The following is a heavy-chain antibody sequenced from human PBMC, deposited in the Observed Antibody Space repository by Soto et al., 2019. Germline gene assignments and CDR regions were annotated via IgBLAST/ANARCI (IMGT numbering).Heavy chain of an antibody. D-gene: IGHD3-3*01. CDR3: ARGYYEFYSDY. V-gene: IGHV1-69*13. Sequence: ASVKVSCKASGGTFSSYAISWVRQAPGQGLERMGGIIPIVGTANYAQKFQGRVTITADESTSTAYMELSSLRSEDTAVYYCARGYYEFYSDYWGQGTLVTVSS. CDR1: GGTFSSYA. CDR2: IIPIVGTA. J-gene: IGHJ4*02.